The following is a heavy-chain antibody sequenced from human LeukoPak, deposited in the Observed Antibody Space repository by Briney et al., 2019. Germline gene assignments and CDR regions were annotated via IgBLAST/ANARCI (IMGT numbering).Heavy chain of an antibody. CDR1: GFNFRTFG. V-gene: IGHV3-23*01. CDR3: ANPVSSSWYDWFDH. D-gene: IGHD6-13*01. J-gene: IGHJ5*02. CDR2: ISGSGAST. Sequence: GGSLRLSCAASGFNFRTFGMSWVRQAPGKGLEWVSAISGSGASTYYADSVKGRITISRDNSKNTLYLQMNSLRADDTAVYYCANPVSSSWYDWFDHWGQGTLVTVSS.